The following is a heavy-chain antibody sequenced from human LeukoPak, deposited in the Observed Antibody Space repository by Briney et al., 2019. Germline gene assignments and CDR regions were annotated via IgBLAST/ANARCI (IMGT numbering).Heavy chain of an antibody. D-gene: IGHD6-13*01. CDR3: ARRSSSWYGLDY. V-gene: IGHV4-4*07. J-gene: IGHJ4*02. Sequence: SDTLSLPCTVSGRFISSYYWIWLRQPAGKDLEWIGRIYTSANTNYNPPLKSRVTISVDKSKNQFSLKLSSVTAADTAVYYCARRSSSWYGLDYWGQGTLVTVSS. CDR1: GRFISSYY. CDR2: IYTSANT.